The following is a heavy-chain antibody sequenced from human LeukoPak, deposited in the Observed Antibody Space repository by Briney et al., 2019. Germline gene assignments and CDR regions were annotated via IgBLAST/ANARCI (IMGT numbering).Heavy chain of an antibody. D-gene: IGHD3-22*01. J-gene: IGHJ6*03. CDR3: ARARDPYYDSSNYYYYYYMDV. CDR1: GYSISSGYY. V-gene: IGHV4-38-2*01. Sequence: PSETLSLTCAVSGYSISSGYYWGWIRQPPGKGLEWIGSIYHSGSTYYNPSLKSRVTISVDTSKNQFSLKLSSVTAADTAVYYCARARDPYYDSSNYYYYYYMDVWGKGTTVTDSS. CDR2: IYHSGST.